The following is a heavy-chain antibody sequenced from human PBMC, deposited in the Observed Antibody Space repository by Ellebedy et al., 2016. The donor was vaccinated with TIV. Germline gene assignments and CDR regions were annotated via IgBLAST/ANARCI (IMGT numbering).Heavy chain of an antibody. CDR2: LRYDQSNE. D-gene: IGHD3-10*01. CDR1: GFTFRTYG. J-gene: IGHJ5*02. Sequence: PGGSLRLSCAASGFTFRTYGFHWVRQAPGKGLEWVAFLRYDQSNEYYADSVKGRFAISRDNFRSTIYLQMDSLTPEDTAVYYCARDVTSQGPGRGWFDPWGQGTLVTVSS. CDR3: ARDVTSQGPGRGWFDP. V-gene: IGHV3-30*02.